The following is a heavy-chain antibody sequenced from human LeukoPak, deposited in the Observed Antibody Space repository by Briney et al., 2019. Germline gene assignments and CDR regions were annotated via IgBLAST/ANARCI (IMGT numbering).Heavy chain of an antibody. CDR2: IYYSGST. V-gene: IGHV4-39*01. CDR1: GGSISSSSYY. J-gene: IGHJ5*02. CDR3: ARHVYCSSTSCSTQPLSWFDP. D-gene: IGHD2-2*01. Sequence: SETLSLTCTVSGGSISSSSYYWGWIRQPPGKGLEWIGSIYYSGSTYYNPSLKSRVTISVDTSKNQFSLKLSSVTAADTAVYYCARHVYCSSTSCSTQPLSWFDPWGQGTLVTVSS.